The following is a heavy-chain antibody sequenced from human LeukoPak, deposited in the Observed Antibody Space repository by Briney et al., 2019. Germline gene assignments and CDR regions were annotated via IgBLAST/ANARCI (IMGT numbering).Heavy chain of an antibody. CDR1: GGSFSGYY. V-gene: IGHV4-34*01. J-gene: IGHJ4*02. CDR3: ARLDDSSGYPPDDDY. CDR2: INHSGST. D-gene: IGHD3-22*01. Sequence: SETLSLTCAVYGGSFSGYYWSWIRQPPGKGLEWIGEINHSGSTNYNPSLKSRVTISVDTSKNQFSLKLSSVTAADTAVYYCARLDDSSGYPPDDDYWGQGTLVTVSS.